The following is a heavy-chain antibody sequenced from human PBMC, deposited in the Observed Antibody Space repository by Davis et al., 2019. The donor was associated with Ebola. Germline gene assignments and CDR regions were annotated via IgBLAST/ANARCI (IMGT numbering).Heavy chain of an antibody. CDR1: GGSFSGYY. J-gene: IGHJ5*02. Sequence: GSLRLSCAVSGGSFSGYYWSWTRQPPCNRLSSFWEINHSGSTNYNPSLKSRVTISVDTSKNQFSLKLSSVTAADTAVYYCARGGGIQLWLRRRLDPWGQGTLVTVSS. V-gene: IGHV4-34*01. D-gene: IGHD5-18*01. CDR3: ARGGGIQLWLRRRLDP. CDR2: INHSGST.